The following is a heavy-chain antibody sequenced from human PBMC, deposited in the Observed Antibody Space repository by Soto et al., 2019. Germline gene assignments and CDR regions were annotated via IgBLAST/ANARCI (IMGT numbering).Heavy chain of an antibody. D-gene: IGHD3-10*01. CDR3: AIVHSPVYSASGSYSSWFAP. Sequence: SETLSLTCTVSGGSISSYYWSWIRQPPGKGLEWIGYIYYSGSTNYNPSLKSRVTISVDTSKNQFSLKLSSVTAAATAVYYCAIVHSPVYSASGSYSSWFAPRAQGAQVTVSS. CDR2: IYYSGST. V-gene: IGHV4-59*01. CDR1: GGSISSYY. J-gene: IGHJ5*02.